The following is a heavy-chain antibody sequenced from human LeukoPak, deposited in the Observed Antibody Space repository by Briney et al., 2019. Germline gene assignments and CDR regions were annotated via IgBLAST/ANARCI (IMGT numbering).Heavy chain of an antibody. V-gene: IGHV3-30*18. CDR3: AKRGEFTTSDCYYFDY. CDR1: GFTFSSYG. Sequence: PGGSLRLSCAASGFTFSSYGIHWVRQAPGKGLEWVAATSYDGSNKHYADSVKGRFIISRDNSKNTVYLQMDSLRAEDTAVYYCAKRGEFTTSDCYYFDYWGQGTLVTVSS. J-gene: IGHJ4*02. CDR2: TSYDGSNK. D-gene: IGHD2-21*02.